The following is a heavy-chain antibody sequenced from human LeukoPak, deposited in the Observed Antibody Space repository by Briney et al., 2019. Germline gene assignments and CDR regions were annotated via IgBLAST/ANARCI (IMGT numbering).Heavy chain of an antibody. Sequence: PSETLSLTCTVSGDSISSYYWSWIRQPAGKGLEWIGRIHPSGSTNYNPSLKSRVTLSVDTSKNEFSLKLSSVTAADTAVYYCARGPPHDLDYWGRGTLVTVSS. CDR2: IHPSGST. CDR1: GDSISSYY. J-gene: IGHJ4*02. CDR3: ARGPPHDLDY. V-gene: IGHV4-4*07.